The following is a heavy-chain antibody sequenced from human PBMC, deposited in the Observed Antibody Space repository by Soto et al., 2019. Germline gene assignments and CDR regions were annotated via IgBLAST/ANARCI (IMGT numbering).Heavy chain of an antibody. CDR1: GGSISGYY. D-gene: IGHD1-26*01. CDR2: IYYSGST. V-gene: IGHV4-59*08. Sequence: QVQLQVSGPGLVKPSETLSLTCTVSGGSISGYYWSWIRQPPGKGLEWIAYIYYSGSTNYNPSLKSRVTISVDTSKYQFSLKLTSVTAADTAVYYCARGVDSVTYRNWSDPWCQGTLFTVSS. CDR3: ARGVDSVTYRNWSDP. J-gene: IGHJ5*02.